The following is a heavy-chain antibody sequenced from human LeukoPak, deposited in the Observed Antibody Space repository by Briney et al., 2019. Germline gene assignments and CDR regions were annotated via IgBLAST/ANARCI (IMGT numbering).Heavy chain of an antibody. Sequence: ASVTVSFTASGYTFTSYDINWVRQATGQGLEWMGWMNPNSGNTGYAQKFQGRVTMTRNTSISTAYMELSSLRSEDTAVYYCARAVRCYYDSSQVYYFDYWGQGTLVTVSS. J-gene: IGHJ4*02. CDR2: MNPNSGNT. CDR3: ARAVRCYYDSSQVYYFDY. V-gene: IGHV1-8*01. CDR1: GYTFTSYD. D-gene: IGHD3-22*01.